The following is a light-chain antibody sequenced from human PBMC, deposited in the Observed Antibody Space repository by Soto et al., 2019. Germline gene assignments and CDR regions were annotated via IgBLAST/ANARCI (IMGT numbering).Light chain of an antibody. V-gene: IGKV3-15*01. CDR2: GAS. CDR3: QQYNNWPPT. J-gene: IGKJ1*01. Sequence: EIVMTQSPATLSVSPGERATLSCRASQNVSSNLAWYQQKPGQAPRLLIYGASTRASGIPARFSGSGSGTQFTLTISSLQSGDFAVYYCQQYNNWPPTFGQGTKVDIK. CDR1: QNVSSN.